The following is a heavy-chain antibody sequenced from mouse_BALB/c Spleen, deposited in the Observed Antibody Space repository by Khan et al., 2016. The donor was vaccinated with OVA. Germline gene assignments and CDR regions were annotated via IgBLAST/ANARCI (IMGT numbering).Heavy chain of an antibody. Sequence: QVQLHQSGAELAKPGASVKMSCKASGYTFTSYWMHWVKQRPGQGLEWIGYINPSTGYTEYNQRFKDKATLTADKSSSTAYMQLSSLTSEESAVYYCANHGSSSAWLTYWGQGTLVTVSA. CDR3: ANHGSSSAWLTY. V-gene: IGHV1-7*01. CDR2: INPSTGYT. D-gene: IGHD1-1*01. J-gene: IGHJ3*01. CDR1: GYTFTSYW.